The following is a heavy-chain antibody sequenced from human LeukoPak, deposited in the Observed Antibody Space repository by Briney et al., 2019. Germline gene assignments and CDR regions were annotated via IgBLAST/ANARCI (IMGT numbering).Heavy chain of an antibody. V-gene: IGHV3-21*01. J-gene: IGHJ4*02. CDR1: GFTFSSYS. CDR2: ISSSSSYI. Sequence: GGSLRLSCAASGFTFSSYSMNWVRQAPGKGLEWVSSISSSSSYIYYADSVKGRFTISRDNAKNSLYLQMNSLRAEDTAVYYCASLTYSESDGAFDYWGQGTLVTVSS. D-gene: IGHD1-26*01. CDR3: ASLTYSESDGAFDY.